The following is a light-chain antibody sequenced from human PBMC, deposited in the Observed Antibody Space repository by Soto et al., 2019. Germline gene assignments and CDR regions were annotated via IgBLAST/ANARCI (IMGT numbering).Light chain of an antibody. Sequence: EIVMTQSPATLSVSPGERATLSCRASRNINRKLAWYQQKPGQAPRLLISGASTRATGIPARFSGSGSGTYFTLTISSLQSEDFAVYYCQQYYDYPPLIFGGGTKVEIK. J-gene: IGKJ4*01. V-gene: IGKV3-15*01. CDR1: RNINRK. CDR3: QQYYDYPPLI. CDR2: GAS.